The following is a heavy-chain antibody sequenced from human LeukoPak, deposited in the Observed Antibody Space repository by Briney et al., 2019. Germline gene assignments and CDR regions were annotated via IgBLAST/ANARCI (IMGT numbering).Heavy chain of an antibody. J-gene: IGHJ5*02. CDR2: IYYSGST. CDR3: ARGITIFSPNWFDP. D-gene: IGHD3-9*01. V-gene: IGHV4-39*07. Sequence: SETLSLTCTVSGGSISSSSYYWGWIRQPPGKGLEWIGSIYYSGSTYYNPSLKSRVTISVDTSKNQFSLKLSSVTAADTAVYYCARGITIFSPNWFDPWGQGTLVTVSS. CDR1: GGSISSSSYY.